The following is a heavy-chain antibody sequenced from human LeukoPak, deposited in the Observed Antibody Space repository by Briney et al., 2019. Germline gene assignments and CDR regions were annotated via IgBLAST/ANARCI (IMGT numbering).Heavy chain of an antibody. CDR2: IYYSGST. J-gene: IGHJ3*02. Sequence: SETLSLTCTVSGGSISSYNYYWGWIRQPPGQGLEWIGSIYYSGSTYYNPSLKSRVTISVDRSKNQFSLKLSSVTAADTAVYYCARVRGYCSSTSCYSHAFDIWGQGTMVTVSS. CDR1: GGSISSYNYY. V-gene: IGHV4-39*07. CDR3: ARVRGYCSSTSCYSHAFDI. D-gene: IGHD2-2*01.